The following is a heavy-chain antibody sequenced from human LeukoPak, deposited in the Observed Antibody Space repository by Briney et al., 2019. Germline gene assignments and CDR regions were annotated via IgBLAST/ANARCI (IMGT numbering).Heavy chain of an antibody. V-gene: IGHV4-34*01. CDR3: ARGDYGDYGS. CDR2: INHSGST. CDR1: GGSFSGYY. J-gene: IGHJ5*02. D-gene: IGHD4-17*01. Sequence: PPETLSLTCAVYGGSFSGYYWSWIRQPPGKGLEWIGEINHSGSTNYNPSLKSRVTISVDTSKNQFSLKLSSVTAADTAVYYCARGDYGDYGSWGQGTLVTVSS.